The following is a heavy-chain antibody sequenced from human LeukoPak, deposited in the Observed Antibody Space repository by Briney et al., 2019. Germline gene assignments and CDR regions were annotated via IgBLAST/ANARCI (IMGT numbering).Heavy chain of an antibody. CDR2: ISSSSSTI. Sequence: GGSLRLSCAASGFTFSSYSMNWVRQAPGKGLEWVSYISSSSSTIYYADSAKGRFTISRDNAKNSLYLQMNSLRAEDTAVYYCAREPSYGLDYWGQGTLVTVSS. D-gene: IGHD5-18*01. J-gene: IGHJ4*02. CDR1: GFTFSSYS. V-gene: IGHV3-48*01. CDR3: AREPSYGLDY.